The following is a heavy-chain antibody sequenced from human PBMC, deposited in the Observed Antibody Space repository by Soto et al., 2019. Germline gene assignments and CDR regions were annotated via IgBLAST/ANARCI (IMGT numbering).Heavy chain of an antibody. D-gene: IGHD2-15*01. J-gene: IGHJ6*02. CDR3: ARYCSPTSCTIRYGMDV. Sequence: EVQLLESGGGLVQPGGSLRLSCVASGFTFSTYAMSWVRQAPREGLKWVSTISGSGGTTYYADSVKGRFTISRDNSKNTLYLQENSLRAEDSAKYYCARYCSPTSCTIRYGMDVWGQGTTVTVSS. V-gene: IGHV3-23*01. CDR2: ISGSGGTT. CDR1: GFTFSTYA.